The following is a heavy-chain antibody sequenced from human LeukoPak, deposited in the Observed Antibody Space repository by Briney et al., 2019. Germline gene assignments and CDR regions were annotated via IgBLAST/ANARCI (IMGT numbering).Heavy chain of an antibody. Sequence: ASVKVSCKASGYTLTSFDINWVRQAPGQGLEWMGWINPNSGGTNYAQKFQGRVTMTGDTSISTAYMELSRLRSDDTAVYYCAREYCSGGSCYNWFDPWGQGTLVTVSS. J-gene: IGHJ5*02. V-gene: IGHV1-2*02. CDR3: AREYCSGGSCYNWFDP. CDR2: INPNSGGT. CDR1: GYTLTSFD. D-gene: IGHD2-15*01.